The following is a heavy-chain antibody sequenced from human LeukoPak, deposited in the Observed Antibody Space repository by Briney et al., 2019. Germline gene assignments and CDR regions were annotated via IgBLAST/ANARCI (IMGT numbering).Heavy chain of an antibody. CDR1: GFTFSSYR. V-gene: IGHV3-7*01. Sequence: GGSLRLSCAASGFTFSSYRMSWVRQAPGKGLEWVANIKQDGSEKYYVDSVKGRFTISRDNAKNSLYLQMNSLRAEDTAVYYCLRDGYNWYYFDYWGQGTLVTVSS. D-gene: IGHD1-1*01. CDR3: LRDGYNWYYFDY. CDR2: IKQDGSEK. J-gene: IGHJ4*02.